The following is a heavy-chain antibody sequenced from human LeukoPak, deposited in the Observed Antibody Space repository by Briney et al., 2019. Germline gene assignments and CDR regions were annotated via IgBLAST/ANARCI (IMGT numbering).Heavy chain of an antibody. CDR1: GGSVSSDNYY. Sequence: SETLSLTCTVSGGSVSSDNYYWTWMRQPQGKGLEWIGCTYYTGNSNYNPSLKSRVTISLDTSKNQFSLKLSSVTAADTAVYYCARGYYLPKTAEVGTTALFDYWGQGTLVTVSS. V-gene: IGHV4-61*01. J-gene: IGHJ4*02. D-gene: IGHD1-1*01. CDR2: TYYTGNS. CDR3: ARGYYLPKTAEVGTTALFDY.